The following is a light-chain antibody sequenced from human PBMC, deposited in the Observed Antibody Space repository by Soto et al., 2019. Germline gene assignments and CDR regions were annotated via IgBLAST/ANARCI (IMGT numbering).Light chain of an antibody. CDR1: SSNIGNNY. V-gene: IGLV1-51*02. CDR2: ETN. CDR3: GTWDTSLGAGRV. J-gene: IGLJ1*01. Sequence: QSVLTQPPSVSAAPGQTVTISCSGSSSNIGNNYVSWYQQLPGAAPKLLIYETNRRPAGIPDRFSGSKSGTSATLAITGLPTADEADYYCGTWDTSLGAGRVFGPGTKLTVL.